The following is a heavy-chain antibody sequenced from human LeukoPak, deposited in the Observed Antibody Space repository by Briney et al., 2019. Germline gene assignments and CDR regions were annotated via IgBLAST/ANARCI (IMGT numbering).Heavy chain of an antibody. CDR2: IYWDDDK. Sequence: SGPTLVKPTQTLTLTCTFSGFSLSTSGVGVGWIRQPPGKALEWLALIYWDDDKRYSPSLRSRLTITKDTSKNQVVLTMTNMDPVDTATYYCARFLGYSSSWQNWGQGTLVTVSS. J-gene: IGHJ4*02. V-gene: IGHV2-5*02. D-gene: IGHD6-13*01. CDR1: GFSLSTSGVG. CDR3: ARFLGYSSSWQN.